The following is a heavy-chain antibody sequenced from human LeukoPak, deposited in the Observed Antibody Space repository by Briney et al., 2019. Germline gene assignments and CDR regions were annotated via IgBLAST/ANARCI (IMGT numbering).Heavy chain of an antibody. V-gene: IGHV3-9*03. CDR2: IRWNSGSI. D-gene: IGHD2-15*01. CDR3: AKGKRLVAATPWSVAFDI. J-gene: IGHJ3*02. Sequence: GGSLRLSCAASGFTFDDYAMHWVRQAPGKGLGWVSGIRWNSGSIGYADSVKGRFTISRDKAKNSLYLQMNSLRGEDMDLYYCAKGKRLVAATPWSVAFDIWGQGTMVTVCS. CDR1: GFTFDDYA.